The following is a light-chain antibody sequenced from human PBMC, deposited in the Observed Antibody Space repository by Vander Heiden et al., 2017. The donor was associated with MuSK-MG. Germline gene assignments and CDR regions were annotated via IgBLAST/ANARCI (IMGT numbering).Light chain of an antibody. CDR2: SNN. CDR1: SSNIGSNT. Sequence: QSVLTQPPSASGTPGQRVTIPCSGSSSNIGSNTVHWYQQLPGTAPKLLIYSNNPRPSGVPDRFSGSKSGTSASLAISGLQSEDEADYYCAAWDDSLNGWVFGGGTKLTVL. J-gene: IGLJ3*02. V-gene: IGLV1-44*01. CDR3: AAWDDSLNGWV.